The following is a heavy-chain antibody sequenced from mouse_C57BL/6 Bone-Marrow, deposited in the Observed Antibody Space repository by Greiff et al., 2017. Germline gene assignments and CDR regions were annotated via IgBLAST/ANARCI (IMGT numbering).Heavy chain of an antibody. J-gene: IGHJ2*01. CDR3: ARGEVDY. CDR1: GYAFSSSW. Sequence: VKLMESGPELVKPGASVKISCKASGYAFSSSWMNWVKQRPGKGLEWIGRIYPGDGDTNYNGKFKGKATLTADKSSSTAYMQLSSLTSEDSAVYFCARGEVDYWGQGTTLTVSS. V-gene: IGHV1-82*01. CDR2: IYPGDGDT.